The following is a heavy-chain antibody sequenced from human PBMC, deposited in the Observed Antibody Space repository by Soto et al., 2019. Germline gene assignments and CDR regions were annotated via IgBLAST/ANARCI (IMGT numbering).Heavy chain of an antibody. Sequence: AASVKVSCKASGYTFTSYGISWVRQAPGQGLEWMGWISAYNGNTNYAQKLQGRVTMTTDTSTSTAYMELRSLRSDDTAVYYCARSKVYSSSWYVDYYYGMDVWGQGTTVTVSS. V-gene: IGHV1-18*04. CDR2: ISAYNGNT. CDR3: ARSKVYSSSWYVDYYYGMDV. J-gene: IGHJ6*02. CDR1: GYTFTSYG. D-gene: IGHD6-13*01.